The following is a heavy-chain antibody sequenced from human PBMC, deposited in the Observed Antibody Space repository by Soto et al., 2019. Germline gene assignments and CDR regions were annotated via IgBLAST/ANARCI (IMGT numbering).Heavy chain of an antibody. CDR1: GFTFSSYG. J-gene: IGHJ4*02. V-gene: IGHV3-30*18. Sequence: GGSLRHSCASSGFTFSSYGMHWVRQAPGKGLAWVAVISYDGSNKYYADSVKGRFIIFRDNPKNTLYLQMNSLRAEDTAVYYCAKGAPGAALVDYWGQGSLVTVSS. CDR3: AKGAPGAALVDY. D-gene: IGHD6-13*01. CDR2: ISYDGSNK.